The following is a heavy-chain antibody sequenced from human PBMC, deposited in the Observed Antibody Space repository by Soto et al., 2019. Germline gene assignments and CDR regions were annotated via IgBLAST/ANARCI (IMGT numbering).Heavy chain of an antibody. D-gene: IGHD1-1*01. CDR1: GFTFSSFA. CDR3: AKDPPTTGTTFDY. V-gene: IGHV3-23*01. Sequence: LRLSCAASGFTFSSFAMSWVRQAPGKGLEWVSTINKSGGSTYYADSVKGRFTISRDNSKNMLFLQINGLRAEDTAVYYCAKDPPTTGTTFDYWGRGTLVTVSS. CDR2: INKSGGST. J-gene: IGHJ4*02.